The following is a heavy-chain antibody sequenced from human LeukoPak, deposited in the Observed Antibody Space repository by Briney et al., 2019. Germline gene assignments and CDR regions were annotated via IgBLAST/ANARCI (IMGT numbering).Heavy chain of an antibody. V-gene: IGHV4-59*01. J-gene: IGHJ5*02. CDR2: ISDSGST. Sequence: SETLSLTCAVYGGSFRGYYWSWIRQPPGKRLEWIGCISDSGSTNYNPSLKSRVTISVDTSKSQFSLKLSSVTAADTAVYYCARGRLLEWFDSWGQGTLVSVSS. CDR1: GGSFRGYY. CDR3: ARGRLLEWFDS. D-gene: IGHD3-3*01.